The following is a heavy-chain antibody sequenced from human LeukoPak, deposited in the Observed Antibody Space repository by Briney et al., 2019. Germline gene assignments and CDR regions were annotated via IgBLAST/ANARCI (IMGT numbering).Heavy chain of an antibody. CDR3: ARVVSDLTFPYYFDY. D-gene: IGHD2-21*02. V-gene: IGHV1-69*13. J-gene: IGHJ4*02. Sequence: ASVKVSSKASGGTFSSYAISWVRQAPGQGLEWMGGIIPIFGTANYAQKFQGRVTITADESTSTAYMELSSLRSEDTAVYYCARVVSDLTFPYYFDYWGQGTLVTVSS. CDR2: IIPIFGTA. CDR1: GGTFSSYA.